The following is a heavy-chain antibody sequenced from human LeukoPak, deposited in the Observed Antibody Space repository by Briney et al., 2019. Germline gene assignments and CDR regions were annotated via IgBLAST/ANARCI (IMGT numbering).Heavy chain of an antibody. CDR2: ISSSGNTI. J-gene: IGHJ4*02. CDR1: GXTFSSCD. Sequence: PGVSLRLSCAASGXTFSSCDMNWVRQAPGKGLEWVSYISSSGNTIYYADSVKGRFTISRDNAKNSLYLQMNSLRDEDTAVYYCARRHSSGWYCFDYWGQGTLVTVSS. V-gene: IGHV3-48*03. CDR3: ARRHSSGWYCFDY. D-gene: IGHD6-19*01.